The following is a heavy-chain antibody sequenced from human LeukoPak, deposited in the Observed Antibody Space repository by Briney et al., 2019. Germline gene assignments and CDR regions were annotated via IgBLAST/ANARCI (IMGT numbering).Heavy chain of an antibody. CDR3: ARGVSPHSSGWYYFDY. V-gene: IGHV4-61*02. D-gene: IGHD6-19*01. Sequence: SETLSLTCTVSGGSISSDSYYWSWIRQPAGKELEWIGRIYTSGSTNYSPSLKSRVTISVDTSKNQFSLKLSSVTAADTAVYDCARGVSPHSSGWYYFDYWGQGTLVTVSS. J-gene: IGHJ4*02. CDR2: IYTSGST. CDR1: GGSISSDSYY.